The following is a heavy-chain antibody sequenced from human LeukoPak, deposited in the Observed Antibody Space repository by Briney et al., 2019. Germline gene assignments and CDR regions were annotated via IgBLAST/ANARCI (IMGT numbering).Heavy chain of an antibody. J-gene: IGHJ4*02. CDR2: IDQSGTT. CDR1: GGSFSGYY. D-gene: IGHD3-10*01. Sequence: SETLSLTCVVYGGSFSGYYWSWIPQPPGKGLEWIGEIDQSGTTSYNPSLKSRVSISVDTSKKQFSLTLTSMTAADTAVYYCARVPHYYFGYGYFDSWGQGTLVTVSS. CDR3: ARVPHYYFGYGYFDS. V-gene: IGHV4-34*01.